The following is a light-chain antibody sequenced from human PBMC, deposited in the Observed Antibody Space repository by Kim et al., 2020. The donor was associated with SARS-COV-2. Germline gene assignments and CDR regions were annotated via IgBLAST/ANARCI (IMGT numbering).Light chain of an antibody. V-gene: IGKV1-6*02. CDR2: GAS. Sequence: ASVGDTVTITCRASQAIRNDLHWYQQKPGKAPHLLIFGASNLQIGVPSRFRGSGSGTDFSLTINSVQPEDFATYYCLQHYNYPQTFGQGTKGGYQT. CDR1: QAIRND. J-gene: IGKJ1*01. CDR3: LQHYNYPQT.